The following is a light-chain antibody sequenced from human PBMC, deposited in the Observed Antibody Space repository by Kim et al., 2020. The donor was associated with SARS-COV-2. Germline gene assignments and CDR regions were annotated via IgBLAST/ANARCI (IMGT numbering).Light chain of an antibody. Sequence: SYELTQPPSVSVAPGKTARITCGGNNIGSKSVHWYQQKPGQAPVLVIYYDSDRPSGIPERFSGSNSGNTATLTISRVEAGDEADYYCQVWVSSSDHVVFG. V-gene: IGLV3-21*04. CDR1: NIGSKS. CDR2: YDS. J-gene: IGLJ2*01. CDR3: QVWVSSSDHVV.